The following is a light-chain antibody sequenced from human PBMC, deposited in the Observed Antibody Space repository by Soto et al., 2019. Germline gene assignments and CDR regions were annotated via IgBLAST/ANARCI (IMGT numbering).Light chain of an antibody. Sequence: AIRMTQSPPSFSASTGDRVTITCRASQSIGTYLAWYQQRPGKAPNLLIYSASILQSGVPSRFSGSGSGTDFTLTITSLQSEDFATYYCQQYPAYPPTFGQGTNVGI. CDR1: QSIGTY. CDR3: QQYPAYPPT. V-gene: IGKV1-8*01. CDR2: SAS. J-gene: IGKJ1*01.